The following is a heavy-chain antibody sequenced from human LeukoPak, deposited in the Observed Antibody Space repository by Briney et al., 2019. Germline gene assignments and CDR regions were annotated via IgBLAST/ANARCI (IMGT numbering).Heavy chain of an antibody. Sequence: TGGSLTLSCAASGFTFSDYDMNWLRQPAGKGLEWVSGIVGSDTSTLYADSVKVRFTISRANSKNKLYLQRQSTRAEDTAVYYCAKGRRTDFHYYNYMDVWGKGTTVTVSS. V-gene: IGHV3-23*01. CDR3: AKGRRTDFHYYNYMDV. D-gene: IGHD3-3*01. J-gene: IGHJ6*03. CDR2: IVGSDTST. CDR1: GFTFSDYD.